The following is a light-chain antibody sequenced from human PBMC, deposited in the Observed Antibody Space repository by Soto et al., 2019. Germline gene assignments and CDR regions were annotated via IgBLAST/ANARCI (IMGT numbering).Light chain of an antibody. J-gene: IGKJ1*01. CDR1: QRVSSY. Sequence: EVVLTQSPATLSLSPGERATLSCRASQRVSSYLAWYQQRPGHAPSLLTFDASNRATGIPARFSGSGSATEFTLTISSLEPEDFAVYLCQQRTNWPPWTFGQGNKVELK. CDR3: QQRTNWPPWT. CDR2: DAS. V-gene: IGKV3-11*01.